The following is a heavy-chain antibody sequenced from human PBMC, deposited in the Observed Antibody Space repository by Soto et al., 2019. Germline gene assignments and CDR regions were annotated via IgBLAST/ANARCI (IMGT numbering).Heavy chain of an antibody. V-gene: IGHV3-48*02. CDR1: LFTFSSYS. CDR3: ARGVWGTYAFDI. CDR2: ISSSSRNI. J-gene: IGHJ3*02. Sequence: GGSPRLSCAASLFTFSSYSMNWVRQAPGKGLEWVSYISSSSRNIYYADSVKGRFTISRDNAKNSLYLQMNSLRDDDTAVYYCARGVWGTYAFDIWGQGTMVTVSS. D-gene: IGHD7-27*01.